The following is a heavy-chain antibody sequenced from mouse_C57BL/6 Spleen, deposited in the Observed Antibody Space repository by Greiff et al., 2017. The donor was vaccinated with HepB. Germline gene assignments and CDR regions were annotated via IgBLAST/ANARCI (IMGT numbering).Heavy chain of an antibody. CDR3: ARDIGLYAMDY. V-gene: IGHV5-16*01. CDR2: INYDGSST. Sequence: EVMLVESEGGLVQPGSSMKLSCTASGFTFSDYYMAWVRQVPEKGLEWVANINYDGSSTYYLDSLKSRFIISRDNAKNILYLQMSSLKSEDTATYYCARDIGLYAMDYWGQGTSVTVSS. CDR1: GFTFSDYY. J-gene: IGHJ4*01.